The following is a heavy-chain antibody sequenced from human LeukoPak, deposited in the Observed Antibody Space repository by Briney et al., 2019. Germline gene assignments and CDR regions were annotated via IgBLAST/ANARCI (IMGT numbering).Heavy chain of an antibody. V-gene: IGHV4-30-4*08. CDR3: ARDTIVVVPAARGGGWYYYMDV. CDR1: GGSISSGDYY. D-gene: IGHD2-2*01. J-gene: IGHJ6*03. CDR2: IYYSGST. Sequence: SGTLSLTCTVSGGSISSGDYYWSWIRQPPGKGLEWIGYIYYSGSTYYNPSLKSRVTISVDTSKNQLSLKLSSVTAADTAVYYCARDTIVVVPAARGGGWYYYMDVWGKGTTVTVSS.